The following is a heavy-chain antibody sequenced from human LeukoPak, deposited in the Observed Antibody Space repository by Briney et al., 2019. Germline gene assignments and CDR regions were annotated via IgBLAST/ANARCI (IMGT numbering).Heavy chain of an antibody. V-gene: IGHV3-53*01. CDR3: ARDLGDLTYGMDV. CDR2: IYSGGST. Sequence: PGGSLRLSCAASGFTVSSNYMSWVRQAPGKGLEWVSVIYSGGSTYYADSVKGRFTISRDNSKNTLYLQMNSLRAEDTAVYYCARDLGDLTYGMDVWGQGTTVTVSS. CDR1: GFTVSSNY. J-gene: IGHJ6*02. D-gene: IGHD3-16*01.